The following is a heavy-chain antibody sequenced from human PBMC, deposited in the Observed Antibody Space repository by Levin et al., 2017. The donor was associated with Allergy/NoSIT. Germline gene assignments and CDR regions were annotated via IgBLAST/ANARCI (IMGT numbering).Heavy chain of an antibody. CDR2: YYGDGRT. CDR1: GFTVSSNY. J-gene: IGHJ4*02. CDR3: ARLSSTVWSPFDL. Sequence: GESLKISCAASGFTVSSNYMSWVRQAPGKGLEWVSLYYGDGRTAYGASVKGLFTISRDISSTTLDLQMNSLSAEDTALDYCARLSSTVWSPFDLWGQGTLVTVSS. D-gene: IGHD2-21*01. V-gene: IGHV3-53*01.